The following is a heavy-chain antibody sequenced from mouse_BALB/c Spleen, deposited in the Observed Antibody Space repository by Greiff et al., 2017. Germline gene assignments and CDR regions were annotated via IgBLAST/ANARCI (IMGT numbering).Heavy chain of an antibody. Sequence: VQLQQSGAELVRPGTSVKISCKASGYTFTNYWLGWVKQRPGHGLEWIGDSYPGGGYTNYNEKFKGKATLTADTYSSTTYMQLSSLTSEDSAVYFYASRLTTAPYYYAMDYWGQGTSVTVSS. CDR3: ASRLTTAPYYYAMDY. J-gene: IGHJ4*01. CDR1: GYTFTNYW. V-gene: IGHV1-63*02. CDR2: SYPGGGYT. D-gene: IGHD1-2*01.